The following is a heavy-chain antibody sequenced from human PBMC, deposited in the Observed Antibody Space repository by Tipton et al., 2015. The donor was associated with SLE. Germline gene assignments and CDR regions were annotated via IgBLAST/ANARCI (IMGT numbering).Heavy chain of an antibody. D-gene: IGHD4-11*01. J-gene: IGHJ5*02. CDR1: GGSISGYY. CDR2: ISYGGGT. V-gene: IGHV4-59*08. Sequence: TLSLTCTVSGGSISGYYWSWIRQPPGKGLEWIGYISYGGGTNYNPSLKSRVTISVDTAKNQFSLKLTSVTAADTAVYYCTKGVYSVLNWFDPWGQGTQVTVSS. CDR3: TKGVYSVLNWFDP.